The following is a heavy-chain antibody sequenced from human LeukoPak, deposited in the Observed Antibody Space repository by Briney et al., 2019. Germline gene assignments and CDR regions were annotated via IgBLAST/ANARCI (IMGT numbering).Heavy chain of an antibody. CDR1: GGSFSACY. V-gene: IGHV4-59*01. Sequence: SSETLSLTCAVYGGSFSACYWSWIRQPPGKGLEWIGYMYYSGTINYNPSLKSRVTISVDTSKNQFSLKLSSVTAADTAMYYCARAWATDYFDYWGQGTLVTVSS. CDR2: MYYSGTI. CDR3: ARAWATDYFDY. J-gene: IGHJ4*02.